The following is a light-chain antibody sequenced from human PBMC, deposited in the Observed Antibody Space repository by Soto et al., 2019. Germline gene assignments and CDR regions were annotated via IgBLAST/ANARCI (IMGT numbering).Light chain of an antibody. CDR3: MQDYNYPRT. CDR1: QGIRND. J-gene: IGKJ1*01. Sequence: AIQMTQSPSSLSASVGDRVTITCRASQGIRNDLGWYQQKPGNAPKVLIYAASTLQSGVPSRFSGSGSGTDFTLTITSLQPEDFAIYYCMQDYNYPRTFGQGTKVDIK. CDR2: AAS. V-gene: IGKV1-6*01.